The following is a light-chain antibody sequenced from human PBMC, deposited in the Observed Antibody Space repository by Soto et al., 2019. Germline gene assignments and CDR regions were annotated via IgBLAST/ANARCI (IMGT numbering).Light chain of an antibody. CDR3: QQYGSSPGT. Sequence: EIVLTQSPGTLSLSPGERVTLSCRASQSVRDSYLAWYQQKPGQAPSLLIYDTSTRATGVPDRFIGSGSGTDFALTITRVEPEDFAMYFCQQYGSSPGTFGQGTKWIS. J-gene: IGKJ1*01. CDR1: QSVRDSY. CDR2: DTS. V-gene: IGKV3-20*01.